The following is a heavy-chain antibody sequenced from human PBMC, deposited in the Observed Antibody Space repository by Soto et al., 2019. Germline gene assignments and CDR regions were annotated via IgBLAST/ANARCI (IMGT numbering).Heavy chain of an antibody. D-gene: IGHD4-17*01. CDR2: VYYSGTT. CDR3: ARTTAVPNTLRSRYFFDY. CDR1: GGSVSDKTYY. V-gene: IGHV4-61*01. J-gene: IGHJ4*02. Sequence: SETLSLTCSVSGGSVSDKTYYWSWIRQPPGKRLEWIGYVYYSGTTNYNPSLRSRVTISVDLSKNRFSLRLSSVTTADTALYYCARTTAVPNTLRSRYFFDYWGQGTLVTVSS.